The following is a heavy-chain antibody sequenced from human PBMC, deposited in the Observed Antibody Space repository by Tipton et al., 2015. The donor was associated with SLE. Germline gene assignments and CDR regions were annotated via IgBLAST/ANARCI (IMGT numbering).Heavy chain of an antibody. CDR1: GGSISSYY. D-gene: IGHD6-19*01. J-gene: IGHJ5*02. CDR3: ARGGIAVAERTAFDP. CDR2: IYYSGST. V-gene: IGHV4-59*01. Sequence: LRLSCTVSGGSISSYYWSWIRQPPGKGLEWIGYIYYSGSTNYNPSLKSRVTISVDTSKNQFSLKLSSVTAADTAVYYCARGGIAVAERTAFDPWGQGTLVTVSS.